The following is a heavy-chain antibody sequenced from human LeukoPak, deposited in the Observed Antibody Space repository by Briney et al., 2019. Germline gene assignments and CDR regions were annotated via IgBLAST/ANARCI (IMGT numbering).Heavy chain of an antibody. J-gene: IGHJ4*02. CDR1: GYTFTGYY. CDR2: INPNSGGT. Sequence: ASVKVSCKASGYTFTGYYMHWVRQAPGQGLEWMGWINPNSGGTNYAQKFQGRVTMTRDTSTSTVYMELSSLRSEDTAVYYCARESIAVADPAYYFDYWGQGTLVTVSS. V-gene: IGHV1-2*02. D-gene: IGHD6-19*01. CDR3: ARESIAVADPAYYFDY.